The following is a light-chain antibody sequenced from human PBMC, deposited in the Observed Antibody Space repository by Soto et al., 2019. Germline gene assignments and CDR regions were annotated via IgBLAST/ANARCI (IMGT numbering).Light chain of an antibody. CDR2: DAS. CDR1: QSVNNY. V-gene: IGKV3-11*01. J-gene: IGKJ4*01. Sequence: EIVLSQSPATLSLSPGERATLSCRASQSVNNYLAWYQQKPGQAPRLLIYDASSRATDIPARFSGSGSGTDFTLTISSLEPEDFATYYCHQRSNWPLTFGGGTKVDIK. CDR3: HQRSNWPLT.